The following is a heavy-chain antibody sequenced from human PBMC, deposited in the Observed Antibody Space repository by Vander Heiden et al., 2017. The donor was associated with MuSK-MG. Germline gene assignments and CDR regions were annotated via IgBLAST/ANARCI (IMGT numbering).Heavy chain of an antibody. J-gene: IGHJ5*02. V-gene: IGHV4-39*07. CDR2: VYYSVRT. Sequence: QLHLQASGPGLVKPSETLSRTCPASGGSISSTGHFWGWIRQPPGKGLEWIGRVYYSVRTYYNPSLKSRVSVSDDSAINQFSLRPTSVTAADTALDYCERERSGLLQLRTWGQGTPVCVSS. D-gene: IGHD2-15*01. CDR3: ERERSGLLQLRT. CDR1: GGSISSTGHF.